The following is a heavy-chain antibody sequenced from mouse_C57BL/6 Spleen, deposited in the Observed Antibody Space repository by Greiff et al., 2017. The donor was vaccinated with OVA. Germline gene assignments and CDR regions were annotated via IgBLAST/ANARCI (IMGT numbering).Heavy chain of an antibody. CDR1: GYTFTDYY. Sequence: EVQLQQSGPELVKPGASVKISCKASGYTFTDYYMNWVKQSHGKSLEWIGDINPNNGGTSYNQKFKGKATLTVDKSSSTAYMELRSLTSEDAACYYGERVTFYGNPGTCMAYWGQGTLVTVSA. V-gene: IGHV1-26*01. J-gene: IGHJ3*01. D-gene: IGHD2-10*01. CDR2: INPNNGGT. CDR3: ERVTFYGNPGTCMAY.